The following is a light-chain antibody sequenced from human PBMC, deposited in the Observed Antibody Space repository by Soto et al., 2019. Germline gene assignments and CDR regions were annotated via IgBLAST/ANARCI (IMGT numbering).Light chain of an antibody. CDR2: SAS. J-gene: IGKJ1*01. V-gene: IGKV1-39*01. CDR1: QSISDY. CDR3: QQSYTTPWT. Sequence: DIKMTQSPSSLSASVGDRVTITCRASQSISDYLNWYHQRAGKAPKLLIYSASSLQSGVPPRFSGSGSGTDVTLTISSLQPEDFATYYCQQSYTTPWTFGQGTKVEIK.